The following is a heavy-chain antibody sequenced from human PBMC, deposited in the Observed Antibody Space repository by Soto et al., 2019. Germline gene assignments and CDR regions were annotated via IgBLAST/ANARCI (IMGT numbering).Heavy chain of an antibody. V-gene: IGHV3-21*01. D-gene: IGHD3-9*01. CDR2: MSSSRRYI. Sequence: NRVSQEPGKGLQCVSAMSSSRRYIYYADSVKGRFTISRDNAKNSLYLQMNSLRAEDTAVDYYVHSYDGGRYSRTLSARLPKRSFDP. CDR3: VHSYDGGRYSRTLSARLPKRSFDP. J-gene: IGHJ5*02.